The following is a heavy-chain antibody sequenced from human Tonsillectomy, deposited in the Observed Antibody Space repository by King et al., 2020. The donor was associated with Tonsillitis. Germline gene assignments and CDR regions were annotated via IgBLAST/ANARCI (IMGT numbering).Heavy chain of an antibody. CDR3: ARVDYGGNSGETGY. J-gene: IGHJ4*02. Sequence: QVQLQQWGAGLLKPSETLSLTCAVYGGSFSGYYWSWIRQPPGKGLEWIGEINHSGSTNYNPSLKSRVTISVDTSKNQFSLKLSSVTAADTAVYYCARVDYGGNSGETGYWGQGTLVTVSS. D-gene: IGHD4-23*01. CDR2: INHSGST. CDR1: GGSFSGYY. V-gene: IGHV4-34*01.